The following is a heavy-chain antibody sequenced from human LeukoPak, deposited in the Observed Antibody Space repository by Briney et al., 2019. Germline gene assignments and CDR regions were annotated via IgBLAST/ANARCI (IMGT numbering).Heavy chain of an antibody. CDR3: ARQNYQLLFNYYYYYMDV. V-gene: IGHV4-4*09. Sequence: SETLSLTCTVSGGSISSYYWSWIRQPPGKGLEWIGYIYTSGSTNYNPSLKSRVTISVDTSKNQFSLKLSSVTAADTAVYYCARQNYQLLFNYYYYYMDVWGKGTTVTVSS. J-gene: IGHJ6*03. D-gene: IGHD2-2*01. CDR1: GGSISSYY. CDR2: IYTSGST.